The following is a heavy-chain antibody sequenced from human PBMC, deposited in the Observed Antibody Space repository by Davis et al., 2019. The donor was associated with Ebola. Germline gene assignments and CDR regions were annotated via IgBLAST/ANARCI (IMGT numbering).Heavy chain of an antibody. CDR2: IYSGGST. CDR3: ARGWNYGMDV. D-gene: IGHD1-1*01. J-gene: IGHJ6*02. V-gene: IGHV3-53*04. CDR1: GFTVSSNY. Sequence: LSLTCAASGFTVSSNYMSWVRQAPGKGLEWVSVIYSGGSTYYADSVKGRFTISRHNSKNTLYLQMNSLRAEDTAVYYCARGWNYGMDVWGQGTTVTVSS.